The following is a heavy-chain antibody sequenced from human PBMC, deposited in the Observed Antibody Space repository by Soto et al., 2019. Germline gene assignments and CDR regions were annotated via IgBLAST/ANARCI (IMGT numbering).Heavy chain of an antibody. CDR1: GYIFVNYG. V-gene: IGHV1-18*01. CDR2: LSPYTGNT. CDR3: GMVDNYVTPTPQDV. D-gene: IGHD3-16*01. J-gene: IGHJ6*02. Sequence: QVQLVQSGDEVKKPGASVKVSCQASGYIFVNYGIAWVRQAPGQGLEWMGWLSPYTGNTHSATKVQGRLTMTTDTSTSRAYMDLGGVTSDVTAVYCCGMVDNYVTPTPQDVWGQGTTVTVSS.